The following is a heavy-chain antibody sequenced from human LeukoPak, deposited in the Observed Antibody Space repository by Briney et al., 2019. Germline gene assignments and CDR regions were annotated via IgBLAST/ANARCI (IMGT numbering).Heavy chain of an antibody. J-gene: IGHJ5*02. CDR1: GGSISSGGYS. CDR2: IYHSGST. Sequence: SQTLSLTCAVSGGSISSGGYSWSWIRQPPGKGLEWIGYIYHSGSTYYNPSLKSRVTISVDRSKNQFSLKLSSVTAADTAVYYCARCWYYDNTMEWWFDPWGQGTLVTVSS. D-gene: IGHD3-9*01. V-gene: IGHV4-30-2*01. CDR3: ARCWYYDNTMEWWFDP.